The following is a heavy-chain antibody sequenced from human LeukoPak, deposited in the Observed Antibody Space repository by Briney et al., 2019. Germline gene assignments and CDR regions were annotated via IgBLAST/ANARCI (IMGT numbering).Heavy chain of an antibody. V-gene: IGHV1-8*03. J-gene: IGHJ4*02. CDR2: MNSNSGST. CDR3: GRSRSTGHPYYFEY. CDR1: GYTFTSYD. Sequence: ASVNVSCKASGYTFTSYDMNWVRQAPGQGLEWMGWMNSNSGSTVYAQKFQRRVTITRNTSIHTAYMELSGLRSEDPAVYYCGRSRSTGHPYYFEYWGEGGLVTVSS.